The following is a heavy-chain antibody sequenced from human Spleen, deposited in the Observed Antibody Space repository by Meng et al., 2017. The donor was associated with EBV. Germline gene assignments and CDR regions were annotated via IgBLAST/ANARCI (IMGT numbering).Heavy chain of an antibody. CDR2: VYHTGSA. J-gene: IGHJ4*02. Sequence: VQLQESGPGLVKPSGTLSLTCAVSGGSISSSNWWSWVRQPPGRGLEWIGEVYHTGSANYRPSLKSRVSIAVDKSKNQFSLMLWSVNAADTAVYYCARVGYSGTYYFDYWGQGTLVTVSS. CDR1: GGSISSSNW. V-gene: IGHV4-4*02. CDR3: ARVGYSGTYYFDY. D-gene: IGHD1-26*01.